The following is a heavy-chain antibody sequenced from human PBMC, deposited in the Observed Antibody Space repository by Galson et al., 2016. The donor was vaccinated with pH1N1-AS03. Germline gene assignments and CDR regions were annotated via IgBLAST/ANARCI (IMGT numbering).Heavy chain of an antibody. CDR2: IDPDHDGGT. CDR1: GYTFTAYY. D-gene: IGHD6-19*01. Sequence: SVKVSCKASGYTFTAYYIHWVRQAPGQGLEWMGWIDPDHDGGTRYAQKFQGRVTMARDTSITTVYMEVTRLTSDDTAVYYCARGGQWLPRVAYYYYYMDVWGQGTTVTVSS. V-gene: IGHV1-2*02. CDR3: ARGGQWLPRVAYYYYYMDV. J-gene: IGHJ6*03.